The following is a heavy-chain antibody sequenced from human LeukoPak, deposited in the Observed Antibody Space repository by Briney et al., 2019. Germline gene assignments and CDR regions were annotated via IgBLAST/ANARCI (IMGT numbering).Heavy chain of an antibody. Sequence: GGSLRLSCAASGFTFRIHYMSWVRQAPGKGLEWVANINQGGSEKYFVDSVKGRFTISRDNAKNSLHLQMDTLRADDTAVYYCARERDGRFFDYWGQGTLVTVSS. J-gene: IGHJ4*02. CDR3: ARERDGRFFDY. CDR2: INQGGSEK. V-gene: IGHV3-7*01. CDR1: GFTFRIHY. D-gene: IGHD5-24*01.